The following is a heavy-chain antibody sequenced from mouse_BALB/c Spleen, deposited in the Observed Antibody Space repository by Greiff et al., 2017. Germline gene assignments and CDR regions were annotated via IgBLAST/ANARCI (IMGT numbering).Heavy chain of an antibody. Sequence: EVQLQQSGTVLARPGASVKMSCKASGYTFTSYWMHWVKQRPGQGLEWIGAIYPGNSDTSYNQKFKGKAKLTAVTSTSTAYMELSSLTNEDSAVYYCPVLIYDGWFAYWGQGTLVTVSA. D-gene: IGHD1-1*01. CDR1: GYTFTSYW. V-gene: IGHV1-5*01. CDR3: PVLIYDGWFAY. J-gene: IGHJ3*01. CDR2: IYPGNSDT.